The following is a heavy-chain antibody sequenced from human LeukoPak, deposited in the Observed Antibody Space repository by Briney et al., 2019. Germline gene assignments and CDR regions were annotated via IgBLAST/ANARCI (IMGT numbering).Heavy chain of an antibody. V-gene: IGHV4-59*01. CDR2: IYQSGST. D-gene: IGHD5-18*01. J-gene: IGHJ4*02. Sequence: SETLSLTCTVSGGSISSYYWGWIRQPPGKGLEWIGSIYQSGSTYYNPSLKSRVTISIDTSKNQFSLKLSSVTAADTAVYYCARGLGYSYGYYYFDYWGQGTLVTVSS. CDR1: GGSISSYY. CDR3: ARGLGYSYGYYYFDY.